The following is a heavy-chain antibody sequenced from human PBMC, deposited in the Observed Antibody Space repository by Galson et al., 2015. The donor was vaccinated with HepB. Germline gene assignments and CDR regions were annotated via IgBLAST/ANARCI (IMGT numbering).Heavy chain of an antibody. CDR3: ARHPPNTVAGTHFDY. CDR2: IYPGDSDT. Sequence: QSGAEVKKPGESLKISCKGSGYSFTSYWIGWVRQMPGKGLEWMGIIYPGDSDTRYSPSFQGQVTISADKSISTAYLQWSSLKASDTAMYYCARHPPNTVAGTHFDYWGQGTLVTVSS. CDR1: GYSFTSYW. V-gene: IGHV5-51*01. D-gene: IGHD6-19*01. J-gene: IGHJ4*02.